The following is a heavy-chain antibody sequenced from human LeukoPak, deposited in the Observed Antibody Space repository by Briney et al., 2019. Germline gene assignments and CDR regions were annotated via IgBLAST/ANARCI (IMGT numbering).Heavy chain of an antibody. J-gene: IGHJ4*02. CDR3: TYGDYPLTY. D-gene: IGHD4-17*01. V-gene: IGHV3-66*01. CDR2: IYSDGKT. Sequence: GGSLRLSCTASGLSVSGNYWHWVRQAPGKALEWVSIIYSDGKTLYTKSVKGRFTFSRDKSKNTFYLQMSSLRAEDTAVYFCTYGDYPLTYWGQGTLVTVS. CDR1: GLSVSGNY.